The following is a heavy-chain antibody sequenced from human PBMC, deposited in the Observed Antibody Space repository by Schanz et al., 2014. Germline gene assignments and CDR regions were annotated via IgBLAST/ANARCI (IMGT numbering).Heavy chain of an antibody. D-gene: IGHD3-10*01. V-gene: IGHV3-21*02. Sequence: EVRLVESGGGLVQPGGSLRLSCEASGFTFSSYSMNWVRQAPGKGLEWVSSISSSSSYIYYADSVKGRFTISRDNSKNTLYLQMNALRAEDTAVYYCASGVHVSSLQKGLQFWGRGTLVIVSS. J-gene: IGHJ1*01. CDR3: ASGVHVSSLQKGLQF. CDR2: ISSSSSYI. CDR1: GFTFSSYS.